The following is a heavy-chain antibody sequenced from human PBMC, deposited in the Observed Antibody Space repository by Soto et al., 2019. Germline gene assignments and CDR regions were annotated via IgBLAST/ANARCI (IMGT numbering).Heavy chain of an antibody. CDR2: IIPIFGTA. V-gene: IGHV1-69*13. CDR3: ASGSVDIVVVPAATYYYYGMDV. J-gene: IGHJ6*02. Sequence: GASVKVSCKASGGTFSSYAISWVRQAPGQGLEWMGGIIPIFGTANYAQKFQGRVTITADESTSTAYMELSSLRSEDTAVYYCASGSVDIVVVPAATYYYYGMDVWGQGTTVTVSS. D-gene: IGHD2-2*03. CDR1: GGTFSSYA.